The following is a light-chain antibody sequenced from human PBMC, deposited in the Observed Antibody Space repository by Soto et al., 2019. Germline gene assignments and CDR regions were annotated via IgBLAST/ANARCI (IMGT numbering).Light chain of an antibody. V-gene: IGKV1-5*03. J-gene: IGKJ4*01. Sequence: QMTQSPSTLSASVGDRVTITCRASQSFSSWLAWYQQKPGKAPKLLIYKASTLESGVPSRFSGSGSGTEFTLTISSLQPDDFATYYCQQYYTYPTFGGGTKVEIK. CDR2: KAS. CDR1: QSFSSW. CDR3: QQYYTYPT.